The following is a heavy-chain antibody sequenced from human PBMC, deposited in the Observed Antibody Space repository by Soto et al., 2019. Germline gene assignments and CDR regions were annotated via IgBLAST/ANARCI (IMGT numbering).Heavy chain of an antibody. CDR1: GFTFSSYA. CDR3: ATRATSTLRFLEWLPRLNDAFDI. Sequence: EVQLLESGGGLVQPGGSLRLSCAASGFTFSSYAMSWVRQAPGKGLEWVSAISGSGGSTYYADSVKGRFTISRDNSKNPLHLQMNSLRAEDTEVYYCATRATSTLRFLEWLPRLNDAFDIWGQGTMVTVSS. D-gene: IGHD3-3*01. J-gene: IGHJ3*02. V-gene: IGHV3-23*01. CDR2: ISGSGGST.